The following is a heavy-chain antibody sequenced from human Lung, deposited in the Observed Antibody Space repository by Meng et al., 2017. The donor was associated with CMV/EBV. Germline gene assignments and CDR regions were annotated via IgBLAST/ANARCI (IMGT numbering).Heavy chain of an antibody. J-gene: IGHJ6*02. CDR3: AKDFCSSTSCYRSYYYYYGMDV. V-gene: IGHV3-21*01. CDR1: GFTFSSYS. CDR2: ISSSSSYI. Sequence: GESLKISCAASGFTFSSYSMNWVRQAPGKGLEWVSSISSSSSYIYYADSVKGRFTISRDNAKNSLYLQMNSLRAEDTAVYYCAKDFCSSTSCYRSYYYYYGMDVWGQGTTVTVSS. D-gene: IGHD2-2*01.